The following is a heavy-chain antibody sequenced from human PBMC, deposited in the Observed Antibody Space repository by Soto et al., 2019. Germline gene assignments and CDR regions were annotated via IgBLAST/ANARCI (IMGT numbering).Heavy chain of an antibody. CDR2: IHHSGST. CDR1: GGSFSGYY. V-gene: IGHV4-34*01. CDR3: ARAGQYYYYYGMDV. D-gene: IGHD7-27*01. Sequence: SETLSLTCAVYGGSFSGYYWTWIRQPPGKGLEWIGEIHHSGSTNYNPSLKSRVTISVDTSKNQFSLKLSSVTAADTAVYYCARAGQYYYYYGMDVWGQGTTVTVSS. J-gene: IGHJ6*02.